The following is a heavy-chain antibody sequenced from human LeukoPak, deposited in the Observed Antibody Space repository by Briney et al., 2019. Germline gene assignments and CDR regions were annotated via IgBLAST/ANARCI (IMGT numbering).Heavy chain of an antibody. J-gene: IGHJ5*02. V-gene: IGHV1-8*01. CDR3: ARIPHRVPHNWFDP. CDR2: MNPHSANA. D-gene: IGHD2-2*01. Sequence: ASVNVSCKASGYTFTSYDINWVRQAAGQGLEWIGWMNPHSANAGYAQKFQGRVTMTRDTSISTAYMELSSLRSDDTAVYYCARIPHRVPHNWFDPWGQGTLVTVSS. CDR1: GYTFTSYD.